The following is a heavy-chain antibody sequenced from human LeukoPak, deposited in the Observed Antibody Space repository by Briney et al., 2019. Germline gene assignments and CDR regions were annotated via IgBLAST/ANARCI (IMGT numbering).Heavy chain of an antibody. Sequence: ASVKVSCKASGYTFTTYHAMNWVRQAPGQGLEWMGWINTNTGNPTYAQGFTGRFVFSLDTSVSTAYLQISSLKAEDTAVYYCARGLGYCSGGTCSFAPWGQGTLVTVSS. CDR2: INTNTGNP. CDR1: GYTFTTYHA. CDR3: ARGLGYCSGGTCSFAP. D-gene: IGHD2-15*01. V-gene: IGHV7-4-1*02. J-gene: IGHJ5*02.